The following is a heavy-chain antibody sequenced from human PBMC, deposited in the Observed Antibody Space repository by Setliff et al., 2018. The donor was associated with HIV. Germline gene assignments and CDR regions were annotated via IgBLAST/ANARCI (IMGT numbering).Heavy chain of an antibody. CDR1: RSTFNSHT. J-gene: IGHJ6*03. Sequence: WASVKVSCKASRSTFNSHTINWVRQAPGQGLDWMGRIIPILGVANYAQRFQGKVTITADKSTSTAYMELTSLRFDDTAMYYCVRGVQSPPHYSYYYMDVWGKGTTVTVSS. CDR3: VRGVQSPPHYSYYYMDV. V-gene: IGHV1-69*02. D-gene: IGHD3-3*01. CDR2: IIPILGVA.